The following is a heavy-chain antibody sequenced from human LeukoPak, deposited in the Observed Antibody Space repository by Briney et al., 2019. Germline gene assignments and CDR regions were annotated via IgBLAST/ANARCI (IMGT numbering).Heavy chain of an antibody. CDR3: ARVPLGRWFGEFPPASHAFDI. CDR2: NCDCGRT. Sequence: SETLSLTCTVSGGSISSSRYYWVWIRQPPGKGLVWIGSNCDCGRTYYHPSLRIRVTISVDTSKNQFSLKLSSVTAAATAVYYCARVPLGRWFGEFPPASHAFDIWGQGTMVTVSS. D-gene: IGHD3-10*01. J-gene: IGHJ3*02. CDR1: GGSISSSRYY. V-gene: IGHV4-39*01.